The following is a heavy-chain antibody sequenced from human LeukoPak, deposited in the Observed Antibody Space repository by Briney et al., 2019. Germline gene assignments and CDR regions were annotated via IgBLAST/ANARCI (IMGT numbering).Heavy chain of an antibody. CDR1: EFDFSSHA. CDR2: ISISGSKT. V-gene: IGHV3-23*01. Sequence: GSLRLSCAASEFDFSSHAMTWVRQAPGKGLEWVSAISISGSKTYYADSVKGRFTISRDNSKNTLYLQMNSLRAEDTAVYYCARDGYYDSSGPGMDVWGQGTTVTVSS. CDR3: ARDGYYDSSGPGMDV. J-gene: IGHJ6*02. D-gene: IGHD3-22*01.